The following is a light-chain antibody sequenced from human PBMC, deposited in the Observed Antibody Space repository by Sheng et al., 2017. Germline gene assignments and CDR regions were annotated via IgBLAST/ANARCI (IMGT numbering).Light chain of an antibody. CDR2: GAS. Sequence: EIVLTQSPGTLSLSPGERATLSCRASQSISSNYLTWYQQKPGQAPRLLIYGASYRATGIPDRFSGSGSGTDFTLSISRLEPEDFALYFCQQFGSSPLYTFGQGTKLEIK. V-gene: IGKV3-20*01. CDR3: QQFGSSPLYT. CDR1: QSISSNY. J-gene: IGKJ2*01.